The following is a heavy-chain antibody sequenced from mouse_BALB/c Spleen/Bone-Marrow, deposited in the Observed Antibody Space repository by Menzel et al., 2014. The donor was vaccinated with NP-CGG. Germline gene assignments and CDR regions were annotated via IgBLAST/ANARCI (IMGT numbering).Heavy chain of an antibody. D-gene: IGHD2-14*01. Sequence: QVQLQQSGAKLVRPGVSVKISCKGSGYTFTDHAIHWVKRSHAKSLEWIGVISGYYGDAIYNQKFKGKATMTVDKSPSTAYMELARLTSEDSAIYYCARSGKVRNAMDFWGQRTSVTISS. CDR2: ISGYYGDA. V-gene: IGHV1S137*01. CDR1: GYTFTDHA. J-gene: IGHJ4*01. CDR3: ARSGKVRNAMDF.